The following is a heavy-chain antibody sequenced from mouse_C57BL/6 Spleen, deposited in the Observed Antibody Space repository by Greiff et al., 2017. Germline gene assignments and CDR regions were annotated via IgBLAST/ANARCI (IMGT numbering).Heavy chain of an antibody. V-gene: IGHV1-50*01. CDR2: IDPSDSYT. D-gene: IGHD2-4*01. J-gene: IGHJ3*01. CDR3: ASWGLRRPWFAD. CDR1: GYTFTSYW. Sequence: VQLQQPGAELVKPGASVKLSCKASGYTFTSYWMQWVKQRPGQGLEWIGEIDPSDSYTNYNQKFKGKATLTVDTSSRTAYMQLSSLTSEDSAVYYCASWGLRRPWFADWGQGTLVTVSA.